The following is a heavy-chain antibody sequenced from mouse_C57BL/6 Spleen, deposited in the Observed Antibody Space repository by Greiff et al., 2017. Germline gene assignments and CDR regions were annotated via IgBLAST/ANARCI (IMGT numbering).Heavy chain of an antibody. CDR3: TRGRYYYGSRGWYCDV. D-gene: IGHD1-1*01. CDR2: IDPETGGT. J-gene: IGHJ1*03. V-gene: IGHV1-15*01. Sequence: QVQLKESGAELVRPGASVTLSCKASGYTFTDYEMHWVKQTPVHGLEWIGAIDPETGGTAYNQKFKGKAILTADKSSSTAYMELRSLTSEDSAVYYCTRGRYYYGSRGWYCDVWGTGTTVTVSS. CDR1: GYTFTDYE.